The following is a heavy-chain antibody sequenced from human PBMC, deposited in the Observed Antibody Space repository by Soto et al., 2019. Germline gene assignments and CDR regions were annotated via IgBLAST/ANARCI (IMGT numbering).Heavy chain of an antibody. CDR2: ISSNGGST. Sequence: EVQLVESGGGLVQPGGSLRLSCAASGFTLSSYDRHWVRQAPGKGLEYVSAISSNGGSTYYANSVKGRFTISRDNSKNTLYLQMGSLRAEDMAVYYCVRAGDMGLHLGALSPKFDYWGQGTLVTVSS. V-gene: IGHV3-64*01. J-gene: IGHJ4*02. CDR3: VRAGDMGLHLGALSPKFDY. CDR1: GFTLSSYD. D-gene: IGHD3-16*02.